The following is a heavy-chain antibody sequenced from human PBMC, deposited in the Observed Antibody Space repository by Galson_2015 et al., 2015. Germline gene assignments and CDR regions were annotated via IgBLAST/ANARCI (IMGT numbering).Heavy chain of an antibody. CDR3: ARDLRVDSWYFDL. CDR1: GGSISSGGYY. CDR2: TYYSGNT. J-gene: IGHJ2*01. Sequence: TLSLTCTVSGGSISSGGYYWSWIRQHPGKGLEWIGYTYYSGNTFYNPSLKSRVTISVDTSKNQFSLKLSSVTAADTAVYYCARDLRVDSWYFDLWGRGTLVTVSS. V-gene: IGHV4-31*03.